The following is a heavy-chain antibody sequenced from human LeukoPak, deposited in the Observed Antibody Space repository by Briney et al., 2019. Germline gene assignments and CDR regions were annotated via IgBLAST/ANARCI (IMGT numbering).Heavy chain of an antibody. D-gene: IGHD3-10*01. CDR2: IKDDGSEE. CDR1: GFNFNNYW. CDR3: ARAPRKFRGIIVTPLYYFDY. V-gene: IGHV3-7*03. Sequence: GGSLRLSCAASGFNFNNYWMSWLRQAPGKGLEWVANIKDDGSEEYYVDSVKGRFTIVRDNAYNSLYLQMNSLRAEDTAIYYCARAPRKFRGIIVTPLYYFDYWGQGALVTVSS. J-gene: IGHJ4*02.